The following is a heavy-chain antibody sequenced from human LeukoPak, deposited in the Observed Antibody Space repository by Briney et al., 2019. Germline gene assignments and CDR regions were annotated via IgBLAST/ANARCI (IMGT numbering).Heavy chain of an antibody. D-gene: IGHD3-10*01. V-gene: IGHV1-46*01. CDR2: INPSGGST. CDR3: ARDLSARYYYGSGSQFDY. Sequence: ASVKVSCKASGYTFTSYYMHWVRQAPGQGLEWMGIINPSGGSTSYAQKFQGRVTMTRDTSTGTVYMELSSLRSEDTAVYYCARDLSARYYYGSGSQFDYWGQGTLVTVSS. CDR1: GYTFTSYY. J-gene: IGHJ4*02.